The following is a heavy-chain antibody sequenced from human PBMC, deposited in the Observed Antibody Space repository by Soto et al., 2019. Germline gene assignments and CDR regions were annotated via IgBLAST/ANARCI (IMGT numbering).Heavy chain of an antibody. CDR3: ARDRLRGNFLDY. V-gene: IGHV4-30-2*01. Sequence: SETLSLTCAVSGGSISSGGYSWSWIRQPPGKCLEWIGYIYHSGSTYYNPSLKSRVTISVDRSKNQFSLKLSSVTAADTAVYYCARDRLRGNFLDYWGQGTLVTVSS. D-gene: IGHD5-12*01. CDR2: IYHSGST. J-gene: IGHJ4*02. CDR1: GGSISSGGYS.